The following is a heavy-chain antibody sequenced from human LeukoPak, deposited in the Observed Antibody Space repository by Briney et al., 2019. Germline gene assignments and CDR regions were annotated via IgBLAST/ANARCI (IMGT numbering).Heavy chain of an antibody. V-gene: IGHV3-64*01. D-gene: IGHD1-26*01. CDR1: GFTFSSYA. CDR2: ISSNGGST. CDR3: ARVRSGSYYGLDY. J-gene: IGHJ4*02. Sequence: GGSLRLSCAASGFTFSSYAMHWVRQAPGKGLEYVSAISSNGGSTYYANSVKGRFTISRDNSKNTVYLQMGSLGTEDMAVYYCARVRSGSYYGLDYRGQGTLVTVSS.